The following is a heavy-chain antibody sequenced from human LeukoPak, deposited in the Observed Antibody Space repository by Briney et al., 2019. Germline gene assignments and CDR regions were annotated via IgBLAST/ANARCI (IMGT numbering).Heavy chain of an antibody. V-gene: IGHV3-7*03. D-gene: IGHD3-3*01. Sequence: GGSLRLSCVASGFTFGKYWMSWVRQAQGQGLERVANIKLDGSEKNYVDTVKGRFTISRDNTKNSLYLQMNSLRAEDTAVFYCARDQYDTWSRRGNFDSWGQGTLVIVSS. CDR1: GFTFGKYW. J-gene: IGHJ4*02. CDR3: ARDQYDTWSRRGNFDS. CDR2: IKLDGSEK.